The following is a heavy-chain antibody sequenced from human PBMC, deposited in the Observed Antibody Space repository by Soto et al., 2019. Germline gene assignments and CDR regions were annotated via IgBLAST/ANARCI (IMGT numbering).Heavy chain of an antibody. Sequence: QEQLVQSGAEVKKPGASVKVSCKASGNTFTSYDINWVRQATGHGLEWMGWINPNSGNIGYAQKFQGRVTMTRDTAIRTAYMEVSRLRSDDTAVYYCARGRASGSYYLLDYWGQGTLVTVSS. D-gene: IGHD3-10*01. J-gene: IGHJ4*02. CDR3: ARGRASGSYYLLDY. V-gene: IGHV1-8*01. CDR2: INPNSGNI. CDR1: GNTFTSYD.